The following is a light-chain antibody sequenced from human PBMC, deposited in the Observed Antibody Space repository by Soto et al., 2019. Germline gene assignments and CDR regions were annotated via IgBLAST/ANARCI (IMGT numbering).Light chain of an antibody. CDR3: QQYASLPLT. CDR2: GAS. Sequence: ETVLTQSPGTLSLSPGEGATLSCRASQRISNNFLAWYQQKPGQAPRLLIYGASSRATGIPDRFSGSGSGTDFTLTISRLEPEDFAVFYCQQYASLPLTFGGGTKVEIK. V-gene: IGKV3-20*01. CDR1: QRISNNF. J-gene: IGKJ4*01.